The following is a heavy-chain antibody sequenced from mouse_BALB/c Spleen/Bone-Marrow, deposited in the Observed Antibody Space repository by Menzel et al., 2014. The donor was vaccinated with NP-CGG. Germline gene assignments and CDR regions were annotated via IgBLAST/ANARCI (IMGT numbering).Heavy chain of an antibody. J-gene: IGHJ1*01. Sequence: VQLQQSGGGLAKPGGSLQLSCAASGFTFSTYAMSWVRQTPEKRLEWVATISSSGSYTYYPDSVKGRFTISRDNAKNTLYLQMSNLRSEDTAMFYCSRLRMITTYFDVWGAGTTVTVSS. CDR3: SRLRMITTYFDV. V-gene: IGHV5-9-3*01. CDR1: GFTFSTYA. CDR2: ISSSGSYT. D-gene: IGHD2-4*01.